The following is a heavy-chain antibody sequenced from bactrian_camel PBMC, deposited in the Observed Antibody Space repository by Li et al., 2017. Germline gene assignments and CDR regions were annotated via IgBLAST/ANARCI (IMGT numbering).Heavy chain of an antibody. J-gene: IGHJ4*01. D-gene: IGHD6*01. CDR1: GYTSGSRC. V-gene: IGHV3S54*01. Sequence: HVQLVESGGGSVQAGGSLRLSCVASGYTSGSRCMGWFRQAPGKEREGVAAIDTVGGTTYYADSVKGRFTISQDNAKNTLYLQMNSLKTEDTAVYYCAAEAAADDRWYIDYWGQGTQVTVS. CDR2: IDTVGGTT. CDR3: AAEAAADDRWYIDY.